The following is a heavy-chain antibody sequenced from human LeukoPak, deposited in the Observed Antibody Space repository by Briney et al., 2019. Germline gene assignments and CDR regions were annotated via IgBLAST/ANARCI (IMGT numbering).Heavy chain of an antibody. J-gene: IGHJ4*02. D-gene: IGHD3-22*01. CDR3: AKVLSITMIVVVMPTFDY. Sequence: GGTLRLSCAASGFTFSSYGMSWVRQAPGKGLEWVSAISGSGGSTYYADSVKGRFTISRDNSKNTLYLQMNSLRAEDTAVYYCAKVLSITMIVVVMPTFDYWGQGTLVTVSS. CDR2: ISGSGGST. V-gene: IGHV3-23*01. CDR1: GFTFSSYG.